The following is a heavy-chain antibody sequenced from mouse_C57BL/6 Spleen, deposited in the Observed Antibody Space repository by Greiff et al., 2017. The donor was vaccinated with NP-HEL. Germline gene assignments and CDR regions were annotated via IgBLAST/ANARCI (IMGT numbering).Heavy chain of an antibody. CDR1: GYAFSSSW. CDR2: IYPGDGDT. V-gene: IGHV1-82*01. CDR3: ARERGYFDV. J-gene: IGHJ1*03. Sequence: VQLQESGPELVKPGASVKISCKASGYAFSSSWMNWVKQRPGKGLEWIGRIYPGDGDTDYNGKFKGTATLTADKSPSTAYMQLSSLTSEDSAVYFCARERGYFDVWGTGSTVTVSS.